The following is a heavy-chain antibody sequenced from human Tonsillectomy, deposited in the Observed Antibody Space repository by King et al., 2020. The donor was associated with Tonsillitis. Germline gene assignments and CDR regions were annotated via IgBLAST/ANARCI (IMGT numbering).Heavy chain of an antibody. D-gene: IGHD3-22*01. CDR2: ISHSGSA. Sequence: QLQQWGAGLLKPSETLSLTCAVYGGSFSGYFWSWIRQPPGKGLEWIGEISHSGSANYNPSLKSRVTISVDASKNQFSLQLSSVTAADTAVYYCARGYELAYWGQGSLVTVSS. J-gene: IGHJ4*02. CDR1: GGSFSGYF. V-gene: IGHV4-34*01. CDR3: ARGYELAY.